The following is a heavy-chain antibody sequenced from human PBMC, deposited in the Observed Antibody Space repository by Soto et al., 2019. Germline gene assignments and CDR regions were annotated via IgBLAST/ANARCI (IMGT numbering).Heavy chain of an antibody. CDR2: INAGNGNT. V-gene: IGHV1-3*01. J-gene: IGHJ6*02. CDR3: ASSAPSFSSSWQYYYYGMDV. D-gene: IGHD6-13*01. Sequence: GASVKVSCKASGYTFTSYAMHWVRQAPGQRLEWMGWINAGNGNTKYSQTFQGRVTITRDTSASTAYMELSSLRSEDTDVYYCASSAPSFSSSWQYYYYGMDVWGQGTTVTVSS. CDR1: GYTFTSYA.